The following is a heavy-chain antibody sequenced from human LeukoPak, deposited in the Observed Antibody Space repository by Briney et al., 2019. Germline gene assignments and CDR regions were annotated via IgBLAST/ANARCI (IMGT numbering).Heavy chain of an antibody. CDR2: IYYSGST. V-gene: IGHV4-30-4*01. CDR1: GGSISSGDYY. Sequence: SQTLSLTCTVSGGSISSGDYYWSWIRQPPGTGLEWIGYIYYSGSTYYNPSLKSRVTISVDTSKNQFSLKLSSVTAAHTAVYYCARQGRRYGSGSYYRTWGQGTPVTVS. CDR3: ARQGRRYGSGSYYRT. J-gene: IGHJ5*02. D-gene: IGHD3-10*01.